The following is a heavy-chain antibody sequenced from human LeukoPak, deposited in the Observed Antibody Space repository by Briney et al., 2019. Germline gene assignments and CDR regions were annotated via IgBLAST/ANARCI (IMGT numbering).Heavy chain of an antibody. CDR3: ARDHSGYDGYFDY. CDR1: GGSFSGYY. D-gene: IGHD5-12*01. CDR2: IYYSGST. Sequence: SETLSLTCAVYGGSFSGYYWSWIRQPPGKGLEWIGYIYYSGSTNYNPSLKSRVTISVDTSKNQFSLKLSSVTAADTAVYYCARDHSGYDGYFDYWGQGTLVTVSS. J-gene: IGHJ4*02. V-gene: IGHV4-59*01.